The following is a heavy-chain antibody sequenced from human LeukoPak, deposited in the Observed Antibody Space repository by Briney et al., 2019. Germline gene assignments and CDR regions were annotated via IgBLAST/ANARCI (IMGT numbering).Heavy chain of an antibody. CDR1: GFTFSSYS. CDR2: ISSSSSYI. CDR3: SREYFDWSRNYYYGMDV. V-gene: IGHV3-21*01. Sequence: GGSLRLSCAASGFTFSSYSMNWVRQAPGKGLEWVSSISSSSSYIYYADSVKGRFTISRDDSKNTLYLQMNSLRAEDTAVYYCSREYFDWSRNYYYGMDVWGQGTTVTVSS. J-gene: IGHJ6*02. D-gene: IGHD3-9*01.